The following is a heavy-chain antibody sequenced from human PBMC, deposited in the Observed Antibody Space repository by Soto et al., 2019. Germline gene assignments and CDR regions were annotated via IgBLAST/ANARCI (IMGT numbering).Heavy chain of an antibody. CDR2: INHSGST. J-gene: IGHJ4*02. D-gene: IGHD6-13*01. Sequence: QVQLQQWGAGLLKPSETLSLTCAVYGGSFSGYYWSWIRQPPGKGLEWIGEINHSGSTNYNPSLKSRVTRSVDTSKNQFSLKLSSVTAADTAVYYCARAAEQQLFPLDYWGQGTLVTVSS. CDR1: GGSFSGYY. V-gene: IGHV4-34*01. CDR3: ARAAEQQLFPLDY.